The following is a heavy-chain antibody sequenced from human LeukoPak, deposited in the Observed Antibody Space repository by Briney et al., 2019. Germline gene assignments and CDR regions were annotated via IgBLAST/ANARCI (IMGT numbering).Heavy chain of an antibody. CDR1: GGSISSYY. Sequence: PSETLSLTCTVSGGSISSYYWSWIRQPPGKGLEWIGYIYYSGSTNYNPSLKSRVTISVDTSKNQFSLKLSSVTAADTAVYYCARSNSYGYAYYYYMDVWGKGTTVTVSS. CDR3: ARSNSYGYAYYYYMDV. CDR2: IYYSGST. D-gene: IGHD5-18*01. V-gene: IGHV4-59*01. J-gene: IGHJ6*03.